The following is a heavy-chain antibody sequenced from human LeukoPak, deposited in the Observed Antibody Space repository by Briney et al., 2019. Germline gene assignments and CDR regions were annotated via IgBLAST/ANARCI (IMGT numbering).Heavy chain of an antibody. Sequence: SQTLSLTXTVCVGSLSSGSYYGSWIRQPAGEGLGWIGPNYTSGSTNYNPSLKSRVTISVDTSKNQFSLKLSSVTAADTAVYYCARGYCSSTSCQSGDYWGQGTLVTVSS. CDR1: VGSLSSGSYY. D-gene: IGHD2-2*01. J-gene: IGHJ4*02. CDR2: NYTSGST. CDR3: ARGYCSSTSCQSGDY. V-gene: IGHV4-61*02.